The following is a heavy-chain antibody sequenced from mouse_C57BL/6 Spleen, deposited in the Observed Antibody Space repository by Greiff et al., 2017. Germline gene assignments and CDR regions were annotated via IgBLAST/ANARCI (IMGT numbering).Heavy chain of an antibody. CDR1: GYTFTDHT. J-gene: IGHJ3*01. Sequence: VQVVESDAELVKPGASVKISCKVSGYTFTDHTIHWMKQRPEQGLEWIGYIYPRDGSTKYNEKFKGKATLTADKSSSTAYMQLNSLTSEDSAVYFGARTGYYGSSSFAYWGQGTLVTVSA. V-gene: IGHV1-78*01. D-gene: IGHD1-1*01. CDR2: IYPRDGST. CDR3: ARTGYYGSSSFAY.